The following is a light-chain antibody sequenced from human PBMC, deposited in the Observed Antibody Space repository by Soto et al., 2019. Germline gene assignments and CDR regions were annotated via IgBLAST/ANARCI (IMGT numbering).Light chain of an antibody. CDR1: QDITMY. CDR2: DAS. Sequence: DIQMTQSPSSLSASVGDRVTITCQASQDITMYLNWYQQKPGKAPKLLIYDASNLQTGVPSRFSGSGYGTDFTFTISSLQPEDIATYYCQQYDNFFTFGQGTRLEI. J-gene: IGKJ5*01. V-gene: IGKV1-33*01. CDR3: QQYDNFFT.